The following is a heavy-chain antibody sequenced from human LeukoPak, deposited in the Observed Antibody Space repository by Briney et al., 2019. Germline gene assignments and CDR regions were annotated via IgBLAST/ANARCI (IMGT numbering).Heavy chain of an antibody. CDR3: ASTYYYDSGGYAAGYFKH. V-gene: IGHV3-53*01. CDR2: IFSGGGT. D-gene: IGHD3-22*01. CDR1: GFTVSSSY. Sequence: GGSLRLCCAASGFTVSSSYMNWVRQAPGKGLEWVSLIFSGGGTYYADSVKGRFTISRDNAKNSLYLQMNSLRDEDTAVYYCASTYYYDSGGYAAGYFKHWGQGTLVTVSS. J-gene: IGHJ1*01.